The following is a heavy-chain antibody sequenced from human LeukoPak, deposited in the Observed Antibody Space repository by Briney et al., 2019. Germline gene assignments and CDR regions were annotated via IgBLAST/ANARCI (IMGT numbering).Heavy chain of an antibody. Sequence: PGGSLRLSCAASGFTFSSYAMHWVRQAPGKGLEWVAVISYDASNKYYADSVKGRFTISRDNSKNTLYLQMNSLRAEDTAVYYCARDLLPDTMADAFDIWGQGTMVTVSS. D-gene: IGHD3-10*01. V-gene: IGHV3-30*04. CDR3: ARDLLPDTMADAFDI. CDR1: GFTFSSYA. J-gene: IGHJ3*02. CDR2: ISYDASNK.